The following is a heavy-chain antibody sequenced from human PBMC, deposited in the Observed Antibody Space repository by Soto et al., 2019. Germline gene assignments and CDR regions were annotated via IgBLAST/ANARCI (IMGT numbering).Heavy chain of an antibody. Sequence: PSETLSLTCAVSGGSISSSNWWSWVRQPPGKGLEWIGEIYHSGSTNYNPSLKSRVTISVDKSKNQFSLKLSSVTAADTAVYYCARVQDPEYSSSQGGDYYYYGMDVWGQGTTVTVSS. V-gene: IGHV4-4*02. CDR3: ARVQDPEYSSSQGGDYYYYGMDV. J-gene: IGHJ6*02. D-gene: IGHD6-6*01. CDR2: IYHSGST. CDR1: GGSISSSNW.